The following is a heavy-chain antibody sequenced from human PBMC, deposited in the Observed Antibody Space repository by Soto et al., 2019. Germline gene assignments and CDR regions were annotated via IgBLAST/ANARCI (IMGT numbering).Heavy chain of an antibody. CDR1: EFIFSNYW. Sequence: EVHLVESGGALVQPGGSLRLSCAASEFIFSNYWMSWVRRAPGRGLEWVASISQDGSEIYYVDSAKGRFSISRDNAKNALYLQMNSLRSDDTATYYCVRAVYDYWSGYQQYFDSWGQGTPVTVSS. J-gene: IGHJ4*02. CDR3: VRAVYDYWSGYQQYFDS. V-gene: IGHV3-7*03. CDR2: ISQDGSEI. D-gene: IGHD3-3*01.